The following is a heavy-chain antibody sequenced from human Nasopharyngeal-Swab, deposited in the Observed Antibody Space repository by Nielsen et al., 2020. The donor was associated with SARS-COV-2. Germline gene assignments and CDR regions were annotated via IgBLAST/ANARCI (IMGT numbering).Heavy chain of an antibody. Sequence: GESLKISCKGSGYSFTSYWISWVRQMPGKGLEWMGRIDPSDSYTNYSPSFQGHVTISADKSINTAYLQWSSLKASDTAMYYCARAPASIVEATTPNAFEIWGQGTMVTVSS. D-gene: IGHD1-26*01. CDR1: GYSFTSYW. CDR2: IDPSDSYT. CDR3: ARAPASIVEATTPNAFEI. J-gene: IGHJ3*02. V-gene: IGHV5-10-1*01.